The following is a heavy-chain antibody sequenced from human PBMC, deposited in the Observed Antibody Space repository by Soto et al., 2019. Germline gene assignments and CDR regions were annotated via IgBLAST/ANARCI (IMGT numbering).Heavy chain of an antibody. V-gene: IGHV1-3*04. CDR3: AREPLCGGRCYDNYFDP. CDR1: GYTFTYYP. Sequence: SSVKVSCKASGYTFTYYPIHWVRQAPGQRLEWMGWINIGNGNTASSQKFQDRVTITRETSASTAYMELTSLRSEDTAVYYCAREPLCGGRCYDNYFDPWGQGTLVTVSS. CDR2: INIGNGNT. D-gene: IGHD2-15*01. J-gene: IGHJ5*02.